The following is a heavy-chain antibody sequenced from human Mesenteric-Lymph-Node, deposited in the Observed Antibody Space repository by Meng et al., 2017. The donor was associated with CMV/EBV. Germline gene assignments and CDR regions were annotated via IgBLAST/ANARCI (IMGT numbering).Heavy chain of an antibody. CDR1: GGSISSSSYY. CDR2: IYYSGST. J-gene: IGHJ4*02. Sequence: SETLSLTCTVSGGSISSSSYYWGWIRQSPGKGLEWIGNIYYSGSTYYNPSLNSRVTISLDTSENQLSLRLSSVTAADTAVYYCARRPGEFDYWGQGTLVTVSS. V-gene: IGHV4-39*01. D-gene: IGHD7-27*01. CDR3: ARRPGEFDY.